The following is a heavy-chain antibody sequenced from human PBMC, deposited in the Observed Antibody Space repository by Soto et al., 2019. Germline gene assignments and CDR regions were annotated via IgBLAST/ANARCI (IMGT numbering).Heavy chain of an antibody. Sequence: EVQLVESGGGLVQPEGSLRLSCAASGFNFRNYWMHWVRQAPGKGLVWVSRIKYDESSTDYADSVYGRFIISRDNAKNTVYMQMNSLRSEDTAVYYCARGGWGAYYLDTWGQGTLVTVSS. CDR2: IKYDESST. CDR1: GFNFRNYW. CDR3: ARGGWGAYYLDT. V-gene: IGHV3-74*01. J-gene: IGHJ4*02. D-gene: IGHD1-26*01.